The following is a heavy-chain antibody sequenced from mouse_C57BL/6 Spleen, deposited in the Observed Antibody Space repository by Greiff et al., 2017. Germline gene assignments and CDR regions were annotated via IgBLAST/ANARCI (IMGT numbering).Heavy chain of an antibody. CDR2: ILPGIGST. Sequence: QVQLQQSGAELMKPGASVKLSCKATGYTFTGYWIEWVKQSPGHGLEWIGEILPGIGSTNYNEKFKGKATFTADTSSNTAYMHLSSLTTEDSAIYYCARRGSAGNVAYWGQGTLVTVSA. CDR3: ARRGSAGNVAY. D-gene: IGHD6-1*01. V-gene: IGHV1-9*01. CDR1: GYTFTGYW. J-gene: IGHJ3*01.